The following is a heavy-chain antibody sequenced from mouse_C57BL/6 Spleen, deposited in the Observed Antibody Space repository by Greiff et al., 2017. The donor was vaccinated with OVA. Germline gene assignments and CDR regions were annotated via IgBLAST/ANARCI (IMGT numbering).Heavy chain of an antibody. V-gene: IGHV1-26*01. CDR3: ARVENWYFGV. Sequence: VQLQQSGPELVKPGASVKISCKASGYTFTDYYMNWVKQSHGKSLEWIGDINPNNGGTSYNQKFKGKATLTVDKSSSTAYMELRSLTSEDSAVYYCARVENWYFGVWGTGTTVTVSS. CDR2: INPNNGGT. CDR1: GYTFTDYY. J-gene: IGHJ1*03.